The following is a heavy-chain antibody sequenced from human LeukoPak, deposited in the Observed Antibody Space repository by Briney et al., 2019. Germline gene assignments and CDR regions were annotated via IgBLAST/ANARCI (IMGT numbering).Heavy chain of an antibody. V-gene: IGHV3-64*04. CDR2: ISSDGDNT. CDR1: GFIFSNYG. CDR3: TRNVASSPTIHWFDP. Sequence: GGSLRLSCSASGFIFSNYGMYWVRQAPGKGLEFVSAISSDGDNTFYADSVKGRFTISRDNSKNTLYLQMSSLRDEDTAVYYCTRNVASSPTIHWFDPWGQGTLVTVSS. J-gene: IGHJ5*02. D-gene: IGHD5/OR15-5a*01.